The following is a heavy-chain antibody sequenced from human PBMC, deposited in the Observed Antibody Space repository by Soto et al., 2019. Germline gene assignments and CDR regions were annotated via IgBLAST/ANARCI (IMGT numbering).Heavy chain of an antibody. V-gene: IGHV4-30-4*08. CDR1: GGSVSRGDYY. Sequence: QVQLQESGPGLVKPSQTLSLTCNVSGGSVSRGDYYWSWIRQPPGKGLEWLGFMYYGGSTRDSPSLKSRLTMSLDTSKNQLSLKLTSVTAADTAVYYCARANGDYRDEYFDHWGQGILVTVTS. CDR3: ARANGDYRDEYFDH. J-gene: IGHJ1*01. CDR2: MYYGGST. D-gene: IGHD4-17*01.